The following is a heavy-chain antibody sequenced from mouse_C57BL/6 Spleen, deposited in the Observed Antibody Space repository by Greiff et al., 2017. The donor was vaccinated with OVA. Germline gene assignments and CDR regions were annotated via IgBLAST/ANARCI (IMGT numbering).Heavy chain of an antibody. CDR1: GYAFSSYW. J-gene: IGHJ2*01. CDR3: ALITAVVGLDD. Sequence: QVQLQQPGAELVKPGASVKISCKASGYAFSSYWMNWVKQRPGQGLEWIGQIYPGDGDTNYNRKFKGKATLTVDKSSSTAYMQLSSLTSEDSAVYFCALITAVVGLDDWGQGTTVTVSS. CDR2: IYPGDGDT. D-gene: IGHD1-1*01. V-gene: IGHV1-80*01.